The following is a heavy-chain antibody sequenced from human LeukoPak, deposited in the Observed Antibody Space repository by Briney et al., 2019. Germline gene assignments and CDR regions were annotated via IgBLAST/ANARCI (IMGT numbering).Heavy chain of an antibody. D-gene: IGHD1-26*01. Sequence: GGSLRLSCAVSGFTFSNAWMSWVRQAPGKGLEWVGRIKSKTDGGTTDYAAPVKGRFTISRDDSKNTLYLQVNSLKTEDTAMYYCCSYGFKGAGAFDLWGQGTMVTVPS. V-gene: IGHV3-15*01. J-gene: IGHJ3*01. CDR3: CSYGFKGAGAFDL. CDR2: IKSKTDGGTT. CDR1: GFTFSNAW.